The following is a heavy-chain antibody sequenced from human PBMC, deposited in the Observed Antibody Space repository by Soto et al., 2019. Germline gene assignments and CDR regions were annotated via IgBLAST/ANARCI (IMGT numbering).Heavy chain of an antibody. CDR1: GFTFSSYG. CDR3: AKEKDIVVVSAGWFDP. J-gene: IGHJ5*02. CDR2: ISYDGSNK. Sequence: LRLSCAASGFTFSSYGMHWVRQAPGKGLEWVAVISYDGSNKYYADSVKGRFTISRDNSKNTLYLQMNSLRAEDTAVYYCAKEKDIVVVSAGWFDPWGQGTLVTVSS. V-gene: IGHV3-30*18. D-gene: IGHD2-2*01.